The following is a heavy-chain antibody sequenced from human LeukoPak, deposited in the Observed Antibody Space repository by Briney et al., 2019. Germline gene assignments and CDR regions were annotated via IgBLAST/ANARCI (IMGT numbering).Heavy chain of an antibody. V-gene: IGHV3-64*01. Sequence: GGSLRLSCAASGFTFSSYAMHWVRQAPGKGLEYVSAISSNGGSTYYANSVKGRFTISRDNSKNTLYLQMGSLRAEDIAVYYCASARIAAAGTDGYWGQGTLVTVSS. CDR3: ASARIAAAGTDGY. D-gene: IGHD6-13*01. CDR2: ISSNGGST. J-gene: IGHJ4*02. CDR1: GFTFSSYA.